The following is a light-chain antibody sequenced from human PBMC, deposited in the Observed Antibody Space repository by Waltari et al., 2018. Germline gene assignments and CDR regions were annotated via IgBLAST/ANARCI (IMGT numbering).Light chain of an antibody. Sequence: SHDLTQPTPASVYPRQTARISCCGDALPQKYGYWFQKKPGQAPVLVIYKDTERPSGIPERFSGSSSGTTVTLTISGVQADDEADYYCQSADISSSYRVFGGGTKLSVL. CDR3: QSADISSSYRV. CDR2: KDT. CDR1: ALPQKY. V-gene: IGLV3-25*03. J-gene: IGLJ3*02.